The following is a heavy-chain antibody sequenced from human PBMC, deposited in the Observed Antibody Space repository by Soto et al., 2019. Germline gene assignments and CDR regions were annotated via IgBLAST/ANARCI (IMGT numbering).Heavy chain of an antibody. V-gene: IGHV4-59*01. Sequence: SETLSLTCTVSGGSISSYYWSWIRQPPGKGLEWIGYIYYSGSTNYNPSLKSRVTISVDTSKNQFSLKLSSVTAADTAVYYCARDATYDILPPYYYYMDVWGKGTTVTVSS. D-gene: IGHD3-9*01. CDR3: ARDATYDILPPYYYYMDV. CDR1: GGSISSYY. J-gene: IGHJ6*03. CDR2: IYYSGST.